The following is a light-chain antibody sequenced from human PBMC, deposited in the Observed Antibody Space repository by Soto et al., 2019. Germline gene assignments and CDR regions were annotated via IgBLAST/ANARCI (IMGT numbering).Light chain of an antibody. J-gene: IGKJ4*01. CDR1: QTIRSY. Sequence: DIQMTQSPSSLSASVGDRVTITCRASQTIRSYLNWYQQKPGKAPVLLISAASSLQSGVPSRFSGSGSGTDFTLTISSLQPEDFATYYCQQSFSIPPLTFGEGTKVEIK. CDR3: QQSFSIPPLT. V-gene: IGKV1-39*01. CDR2: AAS.